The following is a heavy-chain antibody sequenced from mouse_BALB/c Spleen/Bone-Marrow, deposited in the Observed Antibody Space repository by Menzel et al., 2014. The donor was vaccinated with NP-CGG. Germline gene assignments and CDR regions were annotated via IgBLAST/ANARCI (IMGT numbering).Heavy chain of an antibody. CDR3: ARGLLQYYYAMDY. CDR1: GFNIKDTY. D-gene: IGHD2-3*01. Sequence: VQLQQSGAELVKPGASVKLSCTASGFNIKDTYMHWVKQRPEQGLEWIGRIDPANGNTKYDPKFQGKATITADTSSNTDFLQLSSLTSEDTAVYYCARGLLQYYYAMDYWGQGTSVTVSS. J-gene: IGHJ4*01. CDR2: IDPANGNT. V-gene: IGHV14-3*02.